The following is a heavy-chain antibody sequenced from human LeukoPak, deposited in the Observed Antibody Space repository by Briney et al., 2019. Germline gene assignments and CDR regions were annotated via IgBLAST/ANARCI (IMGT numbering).Heavy chain of an antibody. CDR1: GFTFSSYA. V-gene: IGHV3-23*01. CDR3: AKVPPADYDFWSGYLYYFDY. Sequence: PGGSLRLSCAASGFTFSSYAMSWVRQAPGKGLEWVSAISGSGGSTYYADPVRGRFTISRDNSKNTRDLQMNSLRAEDTAVYYCAKVPPADYDFWSGYLYYFDYWGQGTLVTVSS. J-gene: IGHJ4*02. D-gene: IGHD3-3*01. CDR2: ISGSGGST.